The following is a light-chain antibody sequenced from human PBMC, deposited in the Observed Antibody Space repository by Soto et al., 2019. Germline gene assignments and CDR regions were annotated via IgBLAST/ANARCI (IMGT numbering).Light chain of an antibody. CDR1: QSISSW. Sequence: DIQMTQSPSTLSASVGDRVTITCRASQSISSWVAWYQQKPGKAPKLLIYKASSLESGVPSRFSGSGSGTEFTLTVSSLQPDDSATYYCQQYNTFRTFGQGTKVDIK. J-gene: IGKJ1*01. V-gene: IGKV1-5*03. CDR2: KAS. CDR3: QQYNTFRT.